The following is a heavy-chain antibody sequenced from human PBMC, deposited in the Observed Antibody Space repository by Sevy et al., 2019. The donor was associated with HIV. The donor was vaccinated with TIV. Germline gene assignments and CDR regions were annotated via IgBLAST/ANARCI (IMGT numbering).Heavy chain of an antibody. J-gene: IGHJ4*02. CDR1: GFTFGEYC. CDR2: LKIDVYGGTV. CDR3: TRWKAAQSIFDY. Sequence: GGSLRLSCTASGFTFGEYCMSWVRQAPGKGLEWVGFLKIDVYGGTVDHAASVRGRFVISRDDSKTIAYLQMNDLKTEDTGVYYCTRWKAAQSIFDYWGQGALVTVSS. D-gene: IGHD6-13*01. V-gene: IGHV3-49*04.